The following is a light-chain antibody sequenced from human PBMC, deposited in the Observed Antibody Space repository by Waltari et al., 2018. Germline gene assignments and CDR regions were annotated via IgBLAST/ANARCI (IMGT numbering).Light chain of an antibody. V-gene: IGLV1-47*01. CDR2: KNS. J-gene: IGLJ3*02. Sequence: QSVLTQPPSTSATPGQRVTISCSGSKSNIGNNSVYWYQQVPGMAPELIIYKNSRRPSGVPDRVSGSKSGTSASRAISGLRSEDEATYHWAAWDDGWSGPWVFGGGTRVTVL. CDR1: KSNIGNNS. CDR3: AAWDDGWSGPWV.